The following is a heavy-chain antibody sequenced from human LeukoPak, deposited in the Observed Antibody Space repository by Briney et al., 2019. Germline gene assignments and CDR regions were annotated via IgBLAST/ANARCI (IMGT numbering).Heavy chain of an antibody. Sequence: GGSLRLSCAASGFSFSSYEMNWVRQAPGKGLEWAAFIRYDATNKYYADSVRGRFTISRDNSKNTLYLQMNSLRAEDTAVYYCAKDPIWWNYFDYWGQGTLVTVSS. CDR3: AKDPIWWNYFDY. J-gene: IGHJ4*02. CDR1: GFSFSSYE. V-gene: IGHV3-30*02. D-gene: IGHD2-8*02. CDR2: IRYDATNK.